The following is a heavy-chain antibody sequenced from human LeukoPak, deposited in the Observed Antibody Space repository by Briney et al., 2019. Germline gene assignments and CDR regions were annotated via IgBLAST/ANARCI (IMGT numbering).Heavy chain of an antibody. CDR2: IYYSGST. Sequence: SETLSLTCTVSGGSTSSSSYYWGWIRQPPGMGLEWIGSIYYSGSTCYNPSLKSRVTISVDTSKNQFSLKLSSVTAADTAVYYCARHYGDTYPSLVYYFDYWGQGTLVTVSS. V-gene: IGHV4-39*01. J-gene: IGHJ4*02. D-gene: IGHD4-17*01. CDR3: ARHYGDTYPSLVYYFDY. CDR1: GGSTSSSSYY.